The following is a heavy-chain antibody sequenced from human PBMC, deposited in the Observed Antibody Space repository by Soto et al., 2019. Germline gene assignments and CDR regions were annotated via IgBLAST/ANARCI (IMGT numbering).Heavy chain of an antibody. CDR2: ITPVYPTT. J-gene: IGHJ4*02. V-gene: IGHV1-69*13. CDR1: GGTFYTYT. Sequence: SVKVSCKASGGTFYTYTFSWVRQAPGQGLEWMGSITPVYPTTNYAEKFQGRLTVTADGSTNTAYMELNSLTSEDTAVYYCARIPRYSFPTSDDLDSWGQGTLVTV. CDR3: ARIPRYSFPTSDDLDS. D-gene: IGHD5-18*01.